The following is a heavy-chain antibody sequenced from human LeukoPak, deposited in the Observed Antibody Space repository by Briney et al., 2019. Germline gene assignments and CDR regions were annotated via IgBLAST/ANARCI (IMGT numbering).Heavy chain of an antibody. CDR3: ARGGDSSGFYYYFDY. CDR2: IYDSGST. Sequence: SETLSLTCTVSGGSIRSSYYYWGWIRQPPGKGLEWIGSIYDSGSTYYNPSLKSRVTISVDTSKNQFSLKLNSVTAADTAVYYCARGGDSSGFYYYFDYWGQGTLVTVSS. D-gene: IGHD3-22*01. CDR1: GGSIRSSYYY. V-gene: IGHV4-39*01. J-gene: IGHJ4*02.